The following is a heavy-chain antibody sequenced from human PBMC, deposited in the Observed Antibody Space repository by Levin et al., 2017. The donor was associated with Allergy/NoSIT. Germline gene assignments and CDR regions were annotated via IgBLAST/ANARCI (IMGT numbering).Heavy chain of an antibody. J-gene: IGHJ4*02. CDR2: ISSSSSTI. CDR3: ARGGIAAES. D-gene: IGHD6-13*01. CDR1: GFTFSSYS. V-gene: IGHV3-48*01. Sequence: GESLKISCAASGFTFSSYSMNWVRQAPGKGLEWVSYISSSSSTIYYADSVKGRFTISRDNAKNSLYLQMNSLRAEDTAVYYCARGGIAAESWGQGTLVTVSS.